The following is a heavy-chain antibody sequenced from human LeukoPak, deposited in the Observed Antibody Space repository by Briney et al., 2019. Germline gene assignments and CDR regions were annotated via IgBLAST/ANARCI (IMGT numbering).Heavy chain of an antibody. CDR1: GFTFSSYS. Sequence: PGGSLRLSCAASGFTFSSYSMNWVRQAPGKGLEWVSYISSSSSTIYYADSVKGRFTISRDNSKNTLYVQMNSLRAEDTAIYYCAKLRGYSYGSAFDIWGQGTMVTVSS. J-gene: IGHJ3*02. CDR3: AKLRGYSYGSAFDI. V-gene: IGHV3-48*01. CDR2: ISSSSSTI. D-gene: IGHD5-18*01.